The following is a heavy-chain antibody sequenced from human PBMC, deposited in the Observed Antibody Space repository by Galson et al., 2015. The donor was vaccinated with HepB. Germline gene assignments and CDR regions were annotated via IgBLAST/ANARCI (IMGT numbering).Heavy chain of an antibody. V-gene: IGHV3-53*01. CDR1: GFTVSSNS. Sequence: SLRLSCAAPGFTVSSNSISWVRQAPGKGLEWVSVIYSGGSTYYADSVKGRFTISRDNSKNTLYLQMSSLRAEDTAVYYCASYGSGTYYNYFDYWGQGTLVTVSS. CDR2: IYSGGST. CDR3: ASYGSGTYYNYFDY. D-gene: IGHD3-10*01. J-gene: IGHJ4*02.